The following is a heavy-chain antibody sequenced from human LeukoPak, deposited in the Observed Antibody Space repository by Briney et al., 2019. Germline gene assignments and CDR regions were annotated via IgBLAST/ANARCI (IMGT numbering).Heavy chain of an antibody. V-gene: IGHV3-23*01. CDR3: ARAGVVVVVAASGTETGGMDV. D-gene: IGHD2-15*01. J-gene: IGHJ6*02. Sequence: PGGSLRLSCTASGFTFSNYAMSWVRQAPGKGLEWVSAIGGSGGSTYYADSVKGRFTISRDNSKNTLFLQMNSLRAEDTAVYYCARAGVVVVVAASGTETGGMDVWGQGTTVTVSS. CDR2: IGGSGGST. CDR1: GFTFSNYA.